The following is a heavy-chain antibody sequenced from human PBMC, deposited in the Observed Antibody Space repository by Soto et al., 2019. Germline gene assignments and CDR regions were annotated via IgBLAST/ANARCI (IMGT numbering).Heavy chain of an antibody. CDR3: ARGPLGIVVPGYYGMDV. Sequence: QVQLVQSGAEVKKPGASVKVSCKASGYTFTSYGISWVRQAPGQGLEWMGWISAYNGNTNYAQKLQGRVTMTTDTSTRTAYMELRSLRADDTAVYYCARGPLGIVVPGYYGMDVWGQGTTVTVSS. CDR1: GYTFTSYG. D-gene: IGHD3-22*01. J-gene: IGHJ6*02. V-gene: IGHV1-18*01. CDR2: ISAYNGNT.